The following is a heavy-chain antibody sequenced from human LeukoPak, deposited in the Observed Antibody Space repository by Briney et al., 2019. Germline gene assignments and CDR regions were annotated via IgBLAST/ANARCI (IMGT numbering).Heavy chain of an antibody. Sequence: GGSLRLSCAASGFTFSSYSMNWVRQAPGKGLEWVSSISSSSSYIYYADSVKGRFTISRDNAKNSLYLQMNSPRAEDTAVYYCARDLDPNYYDSSGLVGYNWFDPWGQGTLVTVSS. CDR2: ISSSSSYI. D-gene: IGHD3-22*01. CDR1: GFTFSSYS. CDR3: ARDLDPNYYDSSGLVGYNWFDP. V-gene: IGHV3-21*01. J-gene: IGHJ5*02.